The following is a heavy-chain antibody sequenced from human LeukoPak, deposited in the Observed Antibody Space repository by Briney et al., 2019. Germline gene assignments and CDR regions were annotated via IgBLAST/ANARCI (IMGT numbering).Heavy chain of an antibody. CDR2: ISIGSTYI. Sequence: GGSLRLSCAASGFTFSTYIMNWVRQAPGKGLEWVSSISIGSTYIYSADSLKGRFTISRDNAKNSLYLQMNSLRDEDTAVYYCAKDRQIVLLWFGESGMSENDAFDIWGQGTMVTVSS. V-gene: IGHV3-21*01. CDR1: GFTFSTYI. J-gene: IGHJ3*02. CDR3: AKDRQIVLLWFGESGMSENDAFDI. D-gene: IGHD3-10*01.